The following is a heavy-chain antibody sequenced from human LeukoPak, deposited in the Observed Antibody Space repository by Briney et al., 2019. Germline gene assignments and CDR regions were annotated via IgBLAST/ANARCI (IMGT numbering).Heavy chain of an antibody. J-gene: IGHJ2*01. CDR3: ARAPTVTSYWWFDL. D-gene: IGHD4-17*01. Sequence: SEPLSLTYTVSGYSISSVYYWGWIRHTPGKGLEWIGSIYHSGSTYYNPSLKSRVTISVDTSKNQFSLKLTSVTPTDTAVYYCARAPTVTSYWWFDLWGRGTLVTVSS. V-gene: IGHV4-38-2*02. CDR2: IYHSGST. CDR1: GYSISSVYY.